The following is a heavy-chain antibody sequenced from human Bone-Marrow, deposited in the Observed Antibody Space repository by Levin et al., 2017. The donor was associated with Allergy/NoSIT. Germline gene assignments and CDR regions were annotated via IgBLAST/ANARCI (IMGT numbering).Heavy chain of an antibody. V-gene: IGHV3-30*18. CDR2: IGYDGRAQ. CDR3: ANENKIGNWFFDL. Sequence: GESLKISCAASGFTFSSDGMQWVRQAPGKGLEWVAVIGYDGRAQFYSDSVKGRFTASRDNSKKTVYLEMNSLRPEDTAVYYCANENKIGNWFFDLWGRGTLVTVSS. CDR1: GFTFSSDG. D-gene: IGHD1/OR15-1a*01. J-gene: IGHJ2*01.